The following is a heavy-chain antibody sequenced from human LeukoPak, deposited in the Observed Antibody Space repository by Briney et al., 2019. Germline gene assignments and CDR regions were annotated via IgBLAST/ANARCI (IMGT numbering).Heavy chain of an antibody. CDR2: IRYDGSNK. Sequence: GGSLRLSCAASGFTFSSYGMHWVRQAPGKGLEWVAFIRYDGSNKYYANSVKGRFTISRDNSKNTLYLQMNSLRAEDTAIYYCAKDEGGTLEAPYPALDIWGQGTMVTVSS. CDR1: GFTFSSYG. J-gene: IGHJ3*02. V-gene: IGHV3-30*02. D-gene: IGHD1-7*01. CDR3: AKDEGGTLEAPYPALDI.